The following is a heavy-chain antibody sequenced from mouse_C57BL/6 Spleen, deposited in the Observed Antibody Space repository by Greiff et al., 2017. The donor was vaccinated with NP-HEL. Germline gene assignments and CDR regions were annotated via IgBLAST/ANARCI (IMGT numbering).Heavy chain of an antibody. CDR3: ARKRGYYDYSYAMDY. CDR1: GFSLTSYA. CDR2: IWTGGGT. D-gene: IGHD2-4*01. V-gene: IGHV2-9-1*01. J-gene: IGHJ4*01. Sequence: VKLMESGPGLVAPSQSLSITCTVSGFSLTSYAISWVRQPPGKGLEWLGVIWTGGGTNYNSALKSRLSISKDNSKSQVFLKMNSLQTDDTARYYCARKRGYYDYSYAMDYWGQGTSVTVSS.